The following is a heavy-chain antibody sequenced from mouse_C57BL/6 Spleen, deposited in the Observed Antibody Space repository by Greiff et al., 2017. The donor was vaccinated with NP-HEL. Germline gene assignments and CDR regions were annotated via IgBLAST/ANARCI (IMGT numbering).Heavy chain of an antibody. J-gene: IGHJ2*01. CDR3: ARGDYYGSSDTFDY. V-gene: IGHV1-72*01. Sequence: QVQLQQPGAELVKPGASVKLSCKASGYTFTSYGMHWVKQRPGRGLEWIGGIDPNSGGTKYNEKFKSKATLTVDKPSSTAYMQLSSLTSEDSAVYYGARGDYYGSSDTFDYWGQGTTLTVSS. CDR1: GYTFTSYG. CDR2: IDPNSGGT. D-gene: IGHD1-1*01.